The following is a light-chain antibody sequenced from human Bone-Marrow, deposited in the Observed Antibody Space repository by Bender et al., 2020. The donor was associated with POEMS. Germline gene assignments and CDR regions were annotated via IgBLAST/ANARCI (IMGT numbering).Light chain of an antibody. Sequence: QSALTQPASVSGSPGQSITISCTGTSSDVGSHNLVFWYQQHPGKAPKLLIYEVSKRPSGVSNRFSGSKSGNTASLTISGLQAEDEADYYCRSYTTSKTVVFGGGTKLTVL. CDR2: EVS. CDR1: SSDVGSHNL. V-gene: IGLV2-14*02. CDR3: RSYTTSKTVV. J-gene: IGLJ2*01.